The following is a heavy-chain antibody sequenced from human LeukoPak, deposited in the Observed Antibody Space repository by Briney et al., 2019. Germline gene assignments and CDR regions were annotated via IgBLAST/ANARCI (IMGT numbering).Heavy chain of an antibody. CDR2: ITYDGSNK. D-gene: IGHD3-10*01. V-gene: IGHV3-30*03. CDR3: GRAELWFGELGGYYYSGMCV. CDR1: GFTFSSYD. J-gene: IGHJ6*04. Sequence: AGTLTLTCAVSGFTFSSYDWHWVRQPPARGLEWVAVITYDGSNKYYADSVKGRFTISRDNSKNTLYLQMDSLRDEDTAVYYCGRAELWFGELGGYYYSGMCVWGKGATVSVPS.